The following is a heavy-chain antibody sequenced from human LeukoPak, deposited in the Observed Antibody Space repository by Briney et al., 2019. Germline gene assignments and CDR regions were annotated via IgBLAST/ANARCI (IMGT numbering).Heavy chain of an antibody. CDR1: GYTFTSYD. J-gene: IGHJ4*02. D-gene: IGHD3-22*01. CDR3: ARACYYDSSGYYLFAY. Sequence: ASVKVSCKDSGYTFTSYDINWVRQAPGQGVEWMGWMNAKSGKTDYAQKFEGRVTMARNTTIRRAYMEMSSLRSEDTAVYYCARACYYDSSGYYLFAYWGQGTLVTVSS. CDR2: MNAKSGKT. V-gene: IGHV1-8*01.